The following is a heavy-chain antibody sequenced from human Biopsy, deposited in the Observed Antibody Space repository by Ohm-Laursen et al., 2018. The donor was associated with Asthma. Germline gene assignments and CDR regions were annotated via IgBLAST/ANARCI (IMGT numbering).Heavy chain of an antibody. CDR2: ANERGVT. CDR1: PGSFSGFF. CDR3: ARGPELDV. J-gene: IGHJ6*02. Sequence: GTLSLTCDVYPGSFSGFFWTWIRQSPGKGLEWIGEANERGVTNNNPSLKSRVIISIDTYWNRVSLKLTSVTATDTAVYYCARGPELDVWGQGTTVTVSS. V-gene: IGHV4-34*01.